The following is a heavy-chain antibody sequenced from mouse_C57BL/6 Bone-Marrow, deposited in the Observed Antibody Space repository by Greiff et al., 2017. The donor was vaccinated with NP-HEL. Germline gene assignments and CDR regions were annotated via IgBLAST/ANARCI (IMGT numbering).Heavy chain of an antibody. Sequence: DVKLVESGGGLVKPGGSLKLSCAASGFTFSSYAMSWVRQTPEKRLAWVATISDGGSYTYYPDNVKGRFTISRDNAKNNLYLQMSHLKSEDTAMYYCASGGSNYWFAYWGQGTLVTVSA. CDR2: ISDGGSYT. J-gene: IGHJ3*01. CDR3: ASGGSNYWFAY. V-gene: IGHV5-4*03. CDR1: GFTFSSYA. D-gene: IGHD2-5*01.